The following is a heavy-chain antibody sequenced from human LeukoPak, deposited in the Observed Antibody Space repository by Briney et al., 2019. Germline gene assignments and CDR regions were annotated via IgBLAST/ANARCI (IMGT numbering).Heavy chain of an antibody. Sequence: ASVKVSCKASGYTFTSYDINWVRQATGQGLEWMGWMNPNSGNTGYAQKFQGRVTMTRDTSTSTVYMELSSLRSEDTAVYYCARGDSSSWYVLSALDMDVWGKGTTVTVSS. CDR1: GYTFTSYD. J-gene: IGHJ6*03. CDR2: MNPNSGNT. CDR3: ARGDSSSWYVLSALDMDV. D-gene: IGHD6-13*01. V-gene: IGHV1-8*01.